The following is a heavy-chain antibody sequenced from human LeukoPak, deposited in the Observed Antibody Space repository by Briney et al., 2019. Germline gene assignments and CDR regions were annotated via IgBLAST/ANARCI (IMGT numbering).Heavy chain of an antibody. CDR1: GFTFSSYA. CDR3: ASGFWSGYFAGRVAGVDY. CDR2: ISSSSSTI. V-gene: IGHV3-48*01. D-gene: IGHD3-3*01. Sequence: TGGSLRLSCAASGFTFSSYAMHWVRQAPGKGLEWVSYISSSSSTIYYADSVKGRFTISRDNAKNSLYLQMNSLRAEDTAVYYCASGFWSGYFAGRVAGVDYWGQGTLVTVSS. J-gene: IGHJ4*02.